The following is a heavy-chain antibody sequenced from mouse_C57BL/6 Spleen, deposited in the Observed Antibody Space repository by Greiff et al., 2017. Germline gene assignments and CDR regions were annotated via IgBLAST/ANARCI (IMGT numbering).Heavy chain of an antibody. CDR3: ARELRAPGFAY. CDR2: INPGSGGT. Sequence: VKLQESGAELVRPGTSVTVSCKASGYAFTNYLIEWVKQRPGQGLEWIGVINPGSGGTNYTEKFKGKATLTADTSASTAYMQLSSLTSDDSAVYFCARELRAPGFAYWGQGTLVTVSA. V-gene: IGHV1-54*01. J-gene: IGHJ3*01. CDR1: GYAFTNYL. D-gene: IGHD1-1*01.